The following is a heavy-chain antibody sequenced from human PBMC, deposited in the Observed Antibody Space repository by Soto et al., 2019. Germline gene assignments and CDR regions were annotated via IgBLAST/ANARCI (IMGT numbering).Heavy chain of an antibody. J-gene: IGHJ4*02. D-gene: IGHD6-6*01. Sequence: GGSLRLSCAASGFTFSSYAMNCVRQAPGKGLEWVSTISGSGGDTYYADSVKGRFSISRDNSKYTLSLQMDSLRAEDTAVYYCAKGGRSSSGLDFDYWGQGTLVTVSS. CDR3: AKGGRSSSGLDFDY. V-gene: IGHV3-23*01. CDR2: ISGSGGDT. CDR1: GFTFSSYA.